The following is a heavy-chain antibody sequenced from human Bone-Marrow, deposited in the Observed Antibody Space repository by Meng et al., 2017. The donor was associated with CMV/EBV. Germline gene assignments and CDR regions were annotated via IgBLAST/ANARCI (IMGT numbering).Heavy chain of an antibody. D-gene: IGHD5-18*01. J-gene: IGHJ3*02. CDR1: GGSITSSPYY. CDR3: ARSEAMTAFDI. CDR2: IYYSGGA. Sequence: QVQLQESGPGLVKPSQTLSLTCTVSGGSITSSPYYWSWIRQHPGKGLEWIGYIYYSGGAYYNPSLQSRVTMSVDTSKNQFSLRLSSVTVADTAMFYCARSEAMTAFDIWGQGTMVTVSS. V-gene: IGHV4-31*03.